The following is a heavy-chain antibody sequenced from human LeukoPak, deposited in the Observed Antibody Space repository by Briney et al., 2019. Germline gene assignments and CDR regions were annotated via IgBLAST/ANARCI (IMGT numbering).Heavy chain of an antibody. J-gene: IGHJ4*02. CDR2: ISGSGGST. Sequence: GGSLRLSCAASGFTFSSYAMSRVRQAPGKGLEWVSAISGSGGSTYYADSVKGRFTISRDNSKNTLYLQMNSLRAEDTAVYYCATQYDFWSGYKDYWGQGTLVTVSS. CDR1: GFTFSSYA. V-gene: IGHV3-23*01. CDR3: ATQYDFWSGYKDY. D-gene: IGHD3-3*01.